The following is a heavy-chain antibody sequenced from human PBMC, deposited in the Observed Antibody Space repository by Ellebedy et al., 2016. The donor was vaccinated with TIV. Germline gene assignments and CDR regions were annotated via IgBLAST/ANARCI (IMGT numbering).Heavy chain of an antibody. CDR2: IKKDGSEK. D-gene: IGHD1-26*01. CDR3: ASRPPSETYYAVFDY. J-gene: IGHJ4*02. Sequence: GESLKISXAASGFIFRNYWMTWVRQSPGKGLEWVANIKKDGSEKYYVDSVKGRFTISRDNTKNSLYLQMNSLRAEDTAVYYCASRPPSETYYAVFDYWGPGTQVTVSS. CDR1: GFIFRNYW. V-gene: IGHV3-7*01.